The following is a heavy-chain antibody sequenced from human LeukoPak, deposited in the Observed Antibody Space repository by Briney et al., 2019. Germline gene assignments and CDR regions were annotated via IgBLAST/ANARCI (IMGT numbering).Heavy chain of an antibody. J-gene: IGHJ6*03. CDR3: ARKKDYRDV. V-gene: IGHV4-34*01. CDR1: GGSFSGYY. CDR2: INHSGST. Sequence: PSETLSLTCAVYGGSFSGYYWSWIRQPPGKGLEWIGEINHSGSTNYNPSLKSRVTISVDTSKNQFSLKLNSVTAADTAVYYCARKKDYRDVWGKGTTVTVSS.